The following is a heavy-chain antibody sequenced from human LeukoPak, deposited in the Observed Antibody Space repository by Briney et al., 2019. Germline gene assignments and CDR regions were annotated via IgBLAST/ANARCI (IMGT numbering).Heavy chain of an antibody. CDR2: ISGSGGST. D-gene: IGHD1-26*01. CDR3: AKDLNSGSYGNFDY. V-gene: IGHV3-23*01. J-gene: IGHJ4*02. Sequence: GGSLRLSCAASGFTFSSYGMSWVRQAPGKGLEWVSAISGSGGSTYYADSVKGRFTISRDNSKNTLYLQMNSLRAEDTAVYYCAKDLNSGSYGNFDYWGQGTLVTVSS. CDR1: GFTFSSYG.